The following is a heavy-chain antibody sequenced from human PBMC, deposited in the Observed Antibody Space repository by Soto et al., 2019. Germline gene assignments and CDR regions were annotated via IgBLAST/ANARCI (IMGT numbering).Heavy chain of an antibody. CDR3: AKSTNRRGAARSDYDYYGREV. CDR2: ISWNSRII. Sequence: GGSLRLSCAASGLTFDDHALHWFRQSQGKGLEWVSGISWNSRIIGYAESVKGRFTISRDNAKNSLYLGMNSLRAEDTALYYCAKSTNRRGAARSDYDYYGREVRRKETT. J-gene: IGHJ6*01. V-gene: IGHV3-9*01. CDR1: GLTFDDHA. D-gene: IGHD3-3*01.